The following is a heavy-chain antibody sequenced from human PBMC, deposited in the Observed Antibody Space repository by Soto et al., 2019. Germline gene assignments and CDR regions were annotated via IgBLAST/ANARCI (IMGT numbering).Heavy chain of an antibody. CDR2: INPSGGST. CDR3: ACSLEYRAYAFDI. D-gene: IGHD1-1*01. J-gene: IGHJ3*02. CDR1: GYTFTSYY. V-gene: IGHV1-46*03. Sequence: ASVKVSCKASGYTFTSYYMHWVRQAPGQGLEWMGIINPSGGSTSYAQKFQGRVTMTRNTSTSTVYMELSSLRSEDTAVYYCACSLEYRAYAFDIWGQGTMVTVSS.